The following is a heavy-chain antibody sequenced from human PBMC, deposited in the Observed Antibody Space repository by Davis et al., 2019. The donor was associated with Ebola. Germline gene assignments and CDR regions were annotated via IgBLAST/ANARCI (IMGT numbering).Heavy chain of an antibody. CDR3: VRGGWDNVMVVATIPLFDY. CDR2: ISSSGSTI. D-gene: IGHD2-15*01. Sequence: GESLKISCAASGFTFSSYEMNWVRQAPGKGLEWVSYISSSGSTIYYADSVKGRFTISREDSKNTLYLQMSSLRADDTAVYYCVRGGWDNVMVVATIPLFDYWGPGTQVTVSS. CDR1: GFTFSSYE. V-gene: IGHV3-48*03. J-gene: IGHJ4*02.